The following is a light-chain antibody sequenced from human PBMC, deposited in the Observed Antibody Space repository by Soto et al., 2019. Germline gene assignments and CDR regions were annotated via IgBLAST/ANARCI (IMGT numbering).Light chain of an antibody. CDR1: HSVISSY. CDR3: QQYNNWPSIT. J-gene: IGKJ5*01. Sequence: EIVMTQSPATLSVSPGERATLPCSASHSVISSYLAWYQQKPGQAPRLLIYGASTRATGIPARFSGSGSGTEFTLTISSLQSEDFAVYYCQQYNNWPSITFGQGTRLEIK. V-gene: IGKV3-15*01. CDR2: GAS.